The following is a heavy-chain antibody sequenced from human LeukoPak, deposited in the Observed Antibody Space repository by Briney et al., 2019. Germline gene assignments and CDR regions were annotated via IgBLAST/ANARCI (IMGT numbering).Heavy chain of an antibody. CDR3: ARVRGWGSTIDY. CDR1: GYTFTGYY. J-gene: IGHJ4*02. CDR2: INPNSGGT. D-gene: IGHD3-10*01. V-gene: IGHV1-2*02. Sequence: ASVKVSCKTSGYTFTGYYMHWVRQAPGQGLEWMGWINPNSGGTNYAQKFQGRVTMTRDTSISTAYMELSRLRSDDTAVYYCARVRGWGSTIDYWGQGTLVTVSS.